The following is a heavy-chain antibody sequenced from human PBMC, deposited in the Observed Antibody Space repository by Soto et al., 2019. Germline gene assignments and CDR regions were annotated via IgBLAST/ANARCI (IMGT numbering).Heavy chain of an antibody. CDR1: VFTFSTSV. J-gene: IGHJ3*01. CDR3: TWSLVARDAIDE. Sequence: GGSLRLACAASVFTFSTSVMSWVRQAPGKGLQWVSSISGRGDRTNYADSVKGRFTVSRDNSKNTLFLDMNAVTADDTALYYCTWSLVARDAIDESGQGTMVTVSS. D-gene: IGHD5-12*01. V-gene: IGHV3-23*01. CDR2: ISGRGDRT.